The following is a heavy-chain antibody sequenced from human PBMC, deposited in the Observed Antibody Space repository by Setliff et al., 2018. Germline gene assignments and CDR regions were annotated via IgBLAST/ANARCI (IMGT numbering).Heavy chain of an antibody. J-gene: IGHJ6*03. V-gene: IGHV3-48*01. D-gene: IGHD6-25*01. Sequence: GGSLRLSCAASGFTFSNYAMSWVRQAPGKGLEWVSYITSGSSTIYYADSVKGRFTISRDNAKNSLYLQMNSLRAEDTAVYYCAKSGQTSPYYYYYLDVWGKGTTVTVSS. CDR1: GFTFSNYA. CDR3: AKSGQTSPYYYYYLDV. CDR2: ITSGSSTI.